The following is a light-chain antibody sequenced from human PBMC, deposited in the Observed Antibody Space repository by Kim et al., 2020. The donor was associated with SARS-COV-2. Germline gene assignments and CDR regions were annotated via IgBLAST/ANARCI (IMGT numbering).Light chain of an antibody. V-gene: IGKV1-5*01. CDR3: QQYNSSTPT. J-gene: IGKJ1*01. Sequence: DIQMTQSPSTLSASVGDRVTLTCRASQGVISWLAWYQQKPGKGPKLLIYDASSLESGVPSRFYGSGSGTEFTLTISSLQADDFATYYCQQYNSSTPTFGQGTKVDIK. CDR2: DAS. CDR1: QGVISW.